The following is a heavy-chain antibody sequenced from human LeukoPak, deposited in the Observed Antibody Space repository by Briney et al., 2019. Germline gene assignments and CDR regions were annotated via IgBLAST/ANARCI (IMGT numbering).Heavy chain of an antibody. V-gene: IGHV3-30*03. CDR2: MSPDGRSI. Sequence: GGSLRLSCVASGFTFRNHFMHWVRQAPGKGLEWVAFMSPDGRSISYIDSVKGRFTISRDNSNNTLFLQLNSLRAEDTAVYYCXXDLSAHWSFDYWGQGTLVTVXS. D-gene: IGHD1-1*01. J-gene: IGHJ4*02. CDR3: XXDLSAHWSFDY. CDR1: GFTFRNHF.